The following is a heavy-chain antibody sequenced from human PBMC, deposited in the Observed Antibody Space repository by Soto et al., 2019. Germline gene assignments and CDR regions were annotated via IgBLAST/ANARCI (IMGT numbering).Heavy chain of an antibody. CDR2: INPNTGAT. J-gene: IGHJ5*02. CDR3: TRVPCIISTCQAWNWFAP. CDR1: GFTFSDYY. D-gene: IGHD3-3*02. Sequence: QVQLVQSGAEVKKPGASVKVSCKASGFTFSDYYIHWVRRAPGQGLEWMGWINPNTGATNYAQNFQGRVTMTRDTSISTAYMELSRLRSDDSAVYFCTRVPCIISTCQAWNWFAPLGQGTLVTVSS. V-gene: IGHV1-2*02.